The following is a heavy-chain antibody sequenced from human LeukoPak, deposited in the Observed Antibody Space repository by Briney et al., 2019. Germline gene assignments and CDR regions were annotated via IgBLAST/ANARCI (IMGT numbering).Heavy chain of an antibody. V-gene: IGHV3-9*01. CDR2: ISWNSGSI. CDR1: GFTFDDYA. D-gene: IGHD6-13*01. CDR3: AKDIAAAGTDYYYYYGTDV. Sequence: PGRSLRLSCAASGFTFDDYAMHWVRQAPGKGLEWVSGISWNSGSIGYADSVKGRFTISRDNAKNSLYLQMNSLRAEDTALYYCAKDIAAAGTDYYYYYGTDVWGQGTTVTVSS. J-gene: IGHJ6*02.